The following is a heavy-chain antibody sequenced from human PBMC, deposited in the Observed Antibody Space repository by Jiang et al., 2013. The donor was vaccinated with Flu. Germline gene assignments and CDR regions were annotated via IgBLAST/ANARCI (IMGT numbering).Heavy chain of an antibody. V-gene: IGHV3-30-3*01. CDR2: NK. Sequence: NKYYADSVKGRFTISRDNSKNTLYLQMNSLRAEDTAVYYCARTPYYYDSSGYRVYYYYGMDVWGQGTTVTVSS. CDR3: ARTPYYYDSSGYRVYYYYGMDV. J-gene: IGHJ6*02. D-gene: IGHD3-22*01.